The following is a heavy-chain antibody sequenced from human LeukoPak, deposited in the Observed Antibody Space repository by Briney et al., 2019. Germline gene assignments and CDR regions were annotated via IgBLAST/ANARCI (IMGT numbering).Heavy chain of an antibody. CDR2: IKQDGSMK. CDR1: GFTFSRYW. J-gene: IGHJ4*02. CDR3: ARDPLDIVVVVAATIFDY. V-gene: IGHV3-7*01. Sequence: GGSLRLSCVASGFTFSRYWMSWVRQAPGKGLEWVANIKQDGSMKYYVDSVKGRFTISRDNAKNSLNLQMISLRAEDTAVYYCARDPLDIVVVVAATIFDYWGQGTLVTVSS. D-gene: IGHD2-15*01.